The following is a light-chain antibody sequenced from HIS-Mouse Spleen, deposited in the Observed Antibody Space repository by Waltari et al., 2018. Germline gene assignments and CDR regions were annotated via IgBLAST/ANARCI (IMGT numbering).Light chain of an antibody. Sequence: QSALTQPASVSGSPGQSITISCTGTSSDGGSYNLFFWYQQHPGKAPKLMIYEGSKRPSGVSNRFSGSKSGNTASLTISGLQAEDEADYYCCSYAGSSTWVFGTGTKVTVL. CDR3: CSYAGSSTWV. V-gene: IGLV2-23*01. CDR1: SSDGGSYNL. J-gene: IGLJ1*01. CDR2: EGS.